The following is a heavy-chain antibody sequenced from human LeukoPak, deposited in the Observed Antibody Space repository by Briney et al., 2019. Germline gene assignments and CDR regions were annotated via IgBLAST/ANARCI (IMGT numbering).Heavy chain of an antibody. CDR3: ARDHDTTDAFDI. V-gene: IGHV4-59*01. CDR1: GGSLSSYY. Sequence: SETLSLTCTVSGGSLSSYYWSWIRQPPGKGLEWIGYIYYSGSTNYNPSLKSRVTISVDTSKNQFSLKLSSVTAADTAVYYCARDHDTTDAFDIWGQGTMVTVSS. D-gene: IGHD1-26*01. J-gene: IGHJ3*02. CDR2: IYYSGST.